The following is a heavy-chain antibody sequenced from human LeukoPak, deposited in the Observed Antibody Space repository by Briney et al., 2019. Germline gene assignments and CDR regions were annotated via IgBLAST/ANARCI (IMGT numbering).Heavy chain of an antibody. D-gene: IGHD3-10*01. CDR1: GGSFSGYY. V-gene: IGHV4-34*01. CDR3: ARGRYYYGSGSYYPKGFDY. J-gene: IGHJ4*02. CDR2: INHSGST. Sequence: SETLSLTCAVYGGSFSGYYWSWIRLPPGKGLEWIGEINHSGSTNYNPSLKSRVTISVDTSKNQFSLKLSSVTAADTAVYYCARGRYYYGSGSYYPKGFDYWGRGTLVTVSS.